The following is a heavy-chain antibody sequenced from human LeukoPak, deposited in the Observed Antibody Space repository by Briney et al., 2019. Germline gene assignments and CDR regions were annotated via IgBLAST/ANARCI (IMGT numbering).Heavy chain of an antibody. CDR3: ARVPAPYAYDTSGYDS. CDR2: ISGSGDST. CDR1: GFTFSSQA. D-gene: IGHD3-22*01. Sequence: PGGSLRLSCAASGFTFSSQAMNWVRQAPGKGLGWVSGISGSGDSTQYADSVKGRFTISRDNSKNTLYLQMNSLRPDDTAVYYCARVPAPYAYDTSGYDSWGQGTLVTVSS. V-gene: IGHV3-23*01. J-gene: IGHJ4*02.